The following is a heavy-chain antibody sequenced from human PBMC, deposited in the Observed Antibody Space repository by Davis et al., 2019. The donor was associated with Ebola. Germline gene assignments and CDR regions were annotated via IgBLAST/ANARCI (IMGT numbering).Heavy chain of an antibody. Sequence: GESLKISCAASGFTFSSYSMNWVRQAPGKGLEWVSYISSSSSTIYYADSVKGRFTISRDNAKNSLYLQMNSLRDEDTAVYYCARPNHRGISYYGMDVWGKGTTVTVSS. D-gene: IGHD3-10*01. J-gene: IGHJ6*04. CDR2: ISSSSSTI. CDR1: GFTFSSYS. CDR3: ARPNHRGISYYGMDV. V-gene: IGHV3-48*02.